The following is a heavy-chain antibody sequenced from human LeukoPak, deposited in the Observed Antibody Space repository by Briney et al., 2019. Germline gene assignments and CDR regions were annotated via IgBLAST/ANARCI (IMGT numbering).Heavy chain of an antibody. V-gene: IGHV4-31*03. CDR3: AREAARKLAAREAGWFDP. Sequence: SETLSLTCTVSGGSISSGGYYWSWIRQHPGKGLEWIGYIYYSGSTYYNPSLKSRVTISVDTSKNQFPLKLSSVTAADTAVYYCAREAARKLAAREAGWFDPWGQGTLVTVSS. D-gene: IGHD2-15*01. CDR1: GGSISSGGYY. CDR2: IYYSGST. J-gene: IGHJ5*02.